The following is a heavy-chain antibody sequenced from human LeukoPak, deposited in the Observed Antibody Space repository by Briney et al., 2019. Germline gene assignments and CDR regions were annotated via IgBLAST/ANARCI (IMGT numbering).Heavy chain of an antibody. J-gene: IGHJ4*02. CDR3: VRTVDHYYDSRSFDY. V-gene: IGHV2-5*01. CDR2: NYWNDDK. Sequence: SGPTLVKPTQTLTLTCTFSGFSLSTSGVGVGWIRQPPGKALEWLALNYWNDDKRYSPSLKSRLTITKDTSKNQVVLTMTTMDPVDTATYYCVRTVDHYYDSRSFDYWGQGTLVTVSS. CDR1: GFSLSTSGVG. D-gene: IGHD3-22*01.